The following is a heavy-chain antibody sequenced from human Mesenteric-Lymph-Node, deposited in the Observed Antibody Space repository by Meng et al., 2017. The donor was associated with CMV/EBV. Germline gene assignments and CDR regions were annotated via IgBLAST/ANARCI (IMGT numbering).Heavy chain of an antibody. CDR2: IYYSGST. V-gene: IGHV4-59*01. Sequence: SETLSLTCTVSGGSISSYYWSWIRQPPGKGLEWIGYIYYSGSTNYNPSLKSRVTISVDTSKNQFSLKLSSVTAADTAVYYCARGGGRYSSGWYDEWGQGTLVTVSS. D-gene: IGHD6-19*01. CDR3: ARGGGRYSSGWYDE. CDR1: GGSISSYY. J-gene: IGHJ4*02.